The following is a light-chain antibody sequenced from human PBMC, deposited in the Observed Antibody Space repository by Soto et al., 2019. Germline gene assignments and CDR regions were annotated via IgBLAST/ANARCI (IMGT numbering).Light chain of an antibody. CDR3: SSYTDRSNYV. J-gene: IGLJ1*01. V-gene: IGLV2-14*01. CDR1: SSDLAIYNY. Sequence: QSALTQPASVSGSPGQSSPIARTGTSSDLAIYNYVSWYQQQPGKAPKLMIYQVTNRPSGVSNRFSGSRSGNTASLTISWLQAEDEADYYCSSYTDRSNYVFGTGTKLTVL. CDR2: QVT.